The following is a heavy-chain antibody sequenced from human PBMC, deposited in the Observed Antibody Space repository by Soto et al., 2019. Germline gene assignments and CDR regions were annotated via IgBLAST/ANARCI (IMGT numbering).Heavy chain of an antibody. V-gene: IGHV4-59*01. CDR2: INYRGKT. Sequence: QVQLQESGPGLVKPSETLSLTCSLSGDSISSYYWSWIRQPPGKGLEWIGYINYRGKTNYNPSLKRRVTLSVHTSNNRFSLRLNAVPAGDTAVYYCAAGGYYVSRGVDYWGQGTLVTVSS. CDR3: AAGGYYVSRGVDY. D-gene: IGHD3-10*01. CDR1: GDSISSYY. J-gene: IGHJ4*02.